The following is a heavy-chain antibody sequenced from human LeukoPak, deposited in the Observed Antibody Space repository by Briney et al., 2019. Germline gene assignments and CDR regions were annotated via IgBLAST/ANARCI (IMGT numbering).Heavy chain of an antibody. J-gene: IGHJ4*02. CDR3: ARDVYSSSWYPLFDY. CDR1: GYSISSGYY. V-gene: IGHV4-38-2*02. Sequence: ASETLPLTCTVSGYSISSGYYWGWIRPPPGKGLEWIGSIYHSGSTYYNPSLKSRVTISVDTSKNQFSLKLSSVTAADTAVYYCARDVYSSSWYPLFDYWGQGTLVTVSS. CDR2: IYHSGST. D-gene: IGHD6-13*01.